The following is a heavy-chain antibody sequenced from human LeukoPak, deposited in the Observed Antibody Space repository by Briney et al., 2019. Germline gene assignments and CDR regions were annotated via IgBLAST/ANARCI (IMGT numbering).Heavy chain of an antibody. CDR2: IHCSGST. J-gene: IGHJ4*02. Sequence: SETLSLTCTVSGGSINSYYWSWIRQPPGKGLEWIGCIHCSGSTNYNPSLKSRVTISVDTSKNQFSLRLSSVTAADTAVYYCARVRDRSSYFYDFDYWGQGTLVTVSS. CDR3: ARVRDRSSYFYDFDY. V-gene: IGHV4-59*01. CDR1: GGSINSYY. D-gene: IGHD3-22*01.